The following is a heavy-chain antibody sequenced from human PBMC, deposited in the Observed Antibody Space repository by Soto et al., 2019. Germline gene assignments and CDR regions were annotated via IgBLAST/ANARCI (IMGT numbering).Heavy chain of an antibody. CDR3: ARDASDPSLYYFDY. CDR2: ISSGGST. V-gene: IGHV3-23*01. D-gene: IGHD1-26*01. Sequence: GVLLRLSYGASGCTCRNHAISCILQTPGKGLEWVSAISSGGSTAHADHVKGRFTISRDNSKNTLHLQMSSLRVEDTAVYYCARDASDPSLYYFDYWGQGSLVTVSS. CDR1: GCTCRNHA. J-gene: IGHJ4*02.